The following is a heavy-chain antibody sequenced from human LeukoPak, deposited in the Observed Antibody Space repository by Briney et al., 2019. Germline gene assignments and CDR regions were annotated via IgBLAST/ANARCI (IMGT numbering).Heavy chain of an antibody. J-gene: IGHJ5*02. CDR1: GYTFTSYG. CDR3: ARDQDTAMGFRGRTRSFDP. V-gene: IGHV1-18*04. Sequence: ASVKVSCKASGYTFTSYGISWVRQAPGQGLEWMGWISAYNGNTNYAQKLQGRVTMTTDTSTSTAYMELRSVRSDDTAVYYCARDQDTAMGFRGRTRSFDPWGQGTLVTVSS. D-gene: IGHD5-18*01. CDR2: ISAYNGNT.